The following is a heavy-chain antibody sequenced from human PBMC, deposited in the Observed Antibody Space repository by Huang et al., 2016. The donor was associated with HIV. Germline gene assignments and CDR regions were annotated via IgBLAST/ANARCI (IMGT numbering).Heavy chain of an antibody. CDR1: GYTFSIYG. CDR2: VSAYSGYT. Sequence: QIQLVQSGPEVKKPGASVKVSCKASGYTFSIYGISWVRQAPGQGPEWMGWVSAYSGYTNYSQKVQGKVTRTADTSASTDYMDLRGLTSDDTAGYYCARVPSDHFSDYWGQGTLVTVSS. V-gene: IGHV1-18*01. J-gene: IGHJ4*02. CDR3: ARVPSDHFSDY.